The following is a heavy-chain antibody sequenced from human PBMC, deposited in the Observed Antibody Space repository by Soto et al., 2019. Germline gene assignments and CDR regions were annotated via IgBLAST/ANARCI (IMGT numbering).Heavy chain of an antibody. J-gene: IGHJ6*02. D-gene: IGHD3-3*01. Sequence: GGSLRLSCAASGFTFSSYDMHWVRQATGKGLEWVSAIGTAGDTYYPGSVKGRFTISRDNAKNSLYLQMNGLRAEDTAVYYCARGYYDFWSGYYISPYGMDVWGQGTTVTVSS. CDR2: IGTAGDT. CDR1: GFTFSSYD. CDR3: ARGYYDFWSGYYISPYGMDV. V-gene: IGHV3-13*01.